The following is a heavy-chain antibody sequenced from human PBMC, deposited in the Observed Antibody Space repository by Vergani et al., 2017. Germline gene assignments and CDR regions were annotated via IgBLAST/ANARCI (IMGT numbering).Heavy chain of an antibody. D-gene: IGHD5-12*01. Sequence: EVQLVESGGGLVQPGRSLRLSCAASGFTFDDYAMHWVRQAPGKGPEWVSGISWNSGSIGYADSVKGRFTISRDNAKNSLYLQMNSLRAEDMALYYCAKDMGGYDYGPLDYWGQGTLVTVSS. J-gene: IGHJ4*02. V-gene: IGHV3-9*03. CDR2: ISWNSGSI. CDR3: AKDMGGYDYGPLDY. CDR1: GFTFDDYA.